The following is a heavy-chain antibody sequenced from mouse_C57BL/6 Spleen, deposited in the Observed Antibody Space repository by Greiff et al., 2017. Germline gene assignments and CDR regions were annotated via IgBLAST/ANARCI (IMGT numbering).Heavy chain of an antibody. Sequence: QVQLQQSGAELVRPGTSVKVSCKASGYAFTNYLIEWVKQRPGQGLEWIGVINPGSGGTNYNEKFKGKATLTADKSPSTAYMQLSSLTSEDSAVYFCARYGYGFDYWGQGTTLTVSS. V-gene: IGHV1-54*01. CDR2: INPGSGGT. D-gene: IGHD2-2*01. CDR1: GYAFTNYL. J-gene: IGHJ2*01. CDR3: ARYGYGFDY.